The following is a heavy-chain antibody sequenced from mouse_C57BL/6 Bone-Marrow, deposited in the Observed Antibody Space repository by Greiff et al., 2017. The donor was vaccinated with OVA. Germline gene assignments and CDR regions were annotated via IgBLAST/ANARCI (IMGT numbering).Heavy chain of an antibody. V-gene: IGHV14-3*01. Sequence: EVQLQQSVAELVRPGASVKLSCTASGFNFKNTYMHWVKQRPEQGLEWIGRIDPANGNTKYAPKFQGKATITADTSSNTAYLQLSSLTSEDTAIYYCARVAQAPFAYWGQGTLVTVSA. CDR2: IDPANGNT. J-gene: IGHJ3*01. D-gene: IGHD3-2*02. CDR3: ARVAQAPFAY. CDR1: GFNFKNTY.